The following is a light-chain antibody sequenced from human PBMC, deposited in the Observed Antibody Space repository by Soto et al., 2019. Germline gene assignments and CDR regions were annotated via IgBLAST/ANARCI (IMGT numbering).Light chain of an antibody. CDR2: GAS. CDR1: QSVSSSY. CDR3: QQYAGSRT. V-gene: IGKV3-20*01. J-gene: IGKJ1*01. Sequence: IVLTQSPDTPSLSPGDRATLSCMASQSVSSSYLAWYQQKPGQAPSLLMYGASSRATGIPERFSGSGSGTDFTLTISRLEPEDFAVYYCQQYAGSRTFGQGTKVDI.